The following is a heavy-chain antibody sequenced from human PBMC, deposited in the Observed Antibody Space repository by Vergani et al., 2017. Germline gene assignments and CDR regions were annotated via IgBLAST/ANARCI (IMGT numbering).Heavy chain of an antibody. CDR2: ISSSGSTI. Sequence: QVQLVESGGGLVKPGGSLRLSCAASGFTFSDYYMSWIRQAPGKGLEWVSYISSSGSTIYYADSVKGRFTISRDNAKNSLYLQMNSLRAEDTAVYYCARYSAGGVVVPAGIYNYMDVWGKGTTVTVSS. V-gene: IGHV3-11*01. D-gene: IGHD2-2*01. CDR1: GFTFSDYY. CDR3: ARYSAGGVVVPAGIYNYMDV. J-gene: IGHJ6*03.